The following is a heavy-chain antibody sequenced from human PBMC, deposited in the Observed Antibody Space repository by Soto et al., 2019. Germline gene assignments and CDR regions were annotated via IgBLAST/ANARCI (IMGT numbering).Heavy chain of an antibody. CDR1: GFTVRSNY. CDR2: IYSGGST. D-gene: IGHD2-2*01. CDR3: AIEGCSSTSCDYYYMDV. J-gene: IGHJ6*03. V-gene: IGHV3-66*01. Sequence: GGSLRLSCAASGFTVRSNYMSWVRQAPGKGLEWVSVIYSGGSTYYADSVKGRFTISRDNSKNTLYLQMNSRRAEDTAVYYCAIEGCSSTSCDYYYMDVWGKGTTVTVSS.